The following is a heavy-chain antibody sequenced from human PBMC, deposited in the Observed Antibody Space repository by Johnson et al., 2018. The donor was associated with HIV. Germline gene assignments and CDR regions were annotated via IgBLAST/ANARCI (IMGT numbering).Heavy chain of an antibody. V-gene: IGHV3-30*14. CDR1: GFTFSSYP. D-gene: IGHD1-26*01. CDR2: ISNLGNNK. J-gene: IGHJ3*02. CDR3: ARDRIVGADYDAFDI. Sequence: QMQLVESGGGVVQPGRSLRLSCAASGFTFSSYPMHWVRQAPGKGLEHVATISNLGNNKYYADSVKGRFTISRDNSKNTLYLQMSSLRADDTAVYHCARDRIVGADYDAFDIWGQGTMVTVSS.